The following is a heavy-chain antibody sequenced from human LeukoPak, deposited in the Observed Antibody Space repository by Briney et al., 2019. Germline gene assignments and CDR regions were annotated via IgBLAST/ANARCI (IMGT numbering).Heavy chain of an antibody. Sequence: SETLSLTCAVSGASISSGGYSWSWIRQPPGKGLEWIGYIYHSGSTYYNPSLKSRVTISVDRSKNQFSLKLSSVTAADTAVYYCAREGVYFDYWGQGTLVTVSS. D-gene: IGHD3-16*01. CDR3: AREGVYFDY. CDR1: GASISSGGYS. V-gene: IGHV4-30-2*01. CDR2: IYHSGST. J-gene: IGHJ4*02.